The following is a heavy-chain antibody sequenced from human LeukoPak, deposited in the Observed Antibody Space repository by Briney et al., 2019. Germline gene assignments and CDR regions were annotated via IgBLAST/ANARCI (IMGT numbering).Heavy chain of an antibody. CDR2: VSADGRTQ. V-gene: IGHV3-30*18. J-gene: IGHJ4*02. D-gene: IGHD5-24*01. Sequence: PGGSLRLSCAASGFTFRTYSIHWVRQAPGKGLEGVTVVSADGRTQLYSDSVKGRFTVSRDDSLNTLHLQMNSLKTEDTAVYYCAQEFGHNRWYFDYWGQGALVTVSS. CDR3: AQEFGHNRWYFDY. CDR1: GFTFRTYS.